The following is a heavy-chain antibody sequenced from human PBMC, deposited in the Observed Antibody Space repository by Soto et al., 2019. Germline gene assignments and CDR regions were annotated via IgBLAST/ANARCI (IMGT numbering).Heavy chain of an antibody. V-gene: IGHV1-2*02. J-gene: IGHJ6*02. Sequence: QVQLVQSGAEVKKPGASVKVSCKASGYTFTGYYMHWVRQAPGQGLEWMGWINPNSGGTNYAQKFQGRVTMTRDTSISTAYMELSRLRADDTAVYYCARGRTPLCCYYYGMDVWGQGTTVTVSS. CDR1: GYTFTGYY. CDR2: INPNSGGT. CDR3: ARGRTPLCCYYYGMDV.